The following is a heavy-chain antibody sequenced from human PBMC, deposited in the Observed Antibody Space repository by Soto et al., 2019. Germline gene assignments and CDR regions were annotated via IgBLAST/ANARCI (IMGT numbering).Heavy chain of an antibody. Sequence: VASLKVSCKASGYTFTSHYNHWVRQAPGQGLEWMGVINPSGGSTSYAQKFQGRVTMTRDTSTSTVYMELSSLRSEDTAVYYCARGGPYSSSYYYYNYVMDVWGQGXTVTVSS. V-gene: IGHV1-46*01. D-gene: IGHD6-6*01. CDR2: INPSGGST. CDR3: ARGGPYSSSYYYYNYVMDV. CDR1: GYTFTSHY. J-gene: IGHJ6*01.